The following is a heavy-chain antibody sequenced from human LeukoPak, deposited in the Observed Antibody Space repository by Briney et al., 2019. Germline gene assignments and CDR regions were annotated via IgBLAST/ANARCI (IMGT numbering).Heavy chain of an antibody. J-gene: IGHJ3*02. CDR1: GYTFTSYA. D-gene: IGHD5-24*01. CDR2: INTNTGNP. Sequence: ASVKVSCKASGYTFTSYAMNWVRQAPGQGLYWMGWINTNTGNPTYVQGFTGRFVFSLDTSVSTAYLQISSLKAEDTAVYYCARGEADGAFDIWGQGTMVTVSS. V-gene: IGHV7-4-1*02. CDR3: ARGEADGAFDI.